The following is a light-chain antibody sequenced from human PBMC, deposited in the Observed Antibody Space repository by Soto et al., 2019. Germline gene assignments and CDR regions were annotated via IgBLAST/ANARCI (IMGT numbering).Light chain of an antibody. J-gene: IGLJ1*01. CDR3: RSSGGNPTYV. CDR1: SSNFGSYKL. CDR2: EVN. V-gene: IGLV2-23*02. Sequence: QSVLTQPASVSGSPGQSITISCTGTSSNFGSYKLVSWYQQHPGKAPKLMIFEVNKRPSGVSKRVSGSKSGNTTSLTISGLKVEDEADYYCRSSGGNPTYVFVTGTKLTVL.